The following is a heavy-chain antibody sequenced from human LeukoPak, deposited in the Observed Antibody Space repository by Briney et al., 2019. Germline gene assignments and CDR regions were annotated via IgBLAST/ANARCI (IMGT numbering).Heavy chain of an antibody. CDR2: INHSGST. D-gene: IGHD2-8*01. CDR3: ARSILVYAQNPGY. Sequence: SETLSLTCTVSGGSISGYYWSWIRQPPGKGLEWIGEINHSGSTNYNPSLKSRVTISVDTSKNQFSLKLSSVTAADTAVYYCARSILVYAQNPGYWGQGTLVTVSS. CDR1: GGSISGYY. V-gene: IGHV4-34*01. J-gene: IGHJ4*02.